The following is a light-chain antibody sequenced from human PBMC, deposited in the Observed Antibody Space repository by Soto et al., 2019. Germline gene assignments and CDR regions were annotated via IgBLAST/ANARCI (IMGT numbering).Light chain of an antibody. Sequence: DIPLTQSPSFLSASVGDRVTITCRASQGISSYLAWYQQKPGKASNLLIYAASTLQRGVPSRFSGSGSGTEFTLTISSLQSEDFATYYCQQLNSYPLTCGGGTKVEIK. V-gene: IGKV1-9*01. CDR1: QGISSY. J-gene: IGKJ4*01. CDR3: QQLNSYPLT. CDR2: AAS.